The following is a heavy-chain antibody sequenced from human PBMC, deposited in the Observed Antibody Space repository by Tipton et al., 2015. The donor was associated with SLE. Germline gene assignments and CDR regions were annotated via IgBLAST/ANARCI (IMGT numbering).Heavy chain of an antibody. CDR3: ARAALNY. CDR1: EFSFSSYA. J-gene: IGHJ4*02. V-gene: IGHV3-23*01. Sequence: SLRLSCAVSEFSFSSYAMSWVRQAPGKGLEWVSAISGSGGRTYFADSVKGRLTISRDNSKNTLYLQMNSLRVEDTAVYYCARAALNYWGQGTLVTVSS. D-gene: IGHD3-3*02. CDR2: ISGSGGRT.